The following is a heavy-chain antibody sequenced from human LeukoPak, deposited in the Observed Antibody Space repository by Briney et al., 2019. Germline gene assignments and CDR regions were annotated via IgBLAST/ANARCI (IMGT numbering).Heavy chain of an antibody. Sequence: SGGSLRLSCSASGFSFSSYAMHWVRQAPGEGLEYVSAISANGVSTYYANSVKGRFTISRDNSKNTLYLQMGSLRAEDTAVYYCAREKIAGGYYYYYYYMDVWGKGTTVTISS. CDR3: AREKIAGGYYYYYYYMDV. CDR2: ISANGVST. V-gene: IGHV3-64*01. CDR1: GFSFSSYA. D-gene: IGHD3-10*01. J-gene: IGHJ6*03.